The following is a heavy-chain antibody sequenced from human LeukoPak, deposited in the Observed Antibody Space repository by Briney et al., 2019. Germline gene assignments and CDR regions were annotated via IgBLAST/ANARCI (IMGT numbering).Heavy chain of an antibody. CDR2: SDPEDGET. J-gene: IGHJ4*02. CDR1: GYTLTELS. D-gene: IGHD1-1*01. Sequence: ASVKVSCKVSGYTLTELSMHWVRQAPGKGLEWMGGSDPEDGETIYAQKFQGRVTMTEDTSTDTAYMELSSLRSEDTAVYYCATVRQRAYYFDYWGQGTLVTVSS. CDR3: ATVRQRAYYFDY. V-gene: IGHV1-24*01.